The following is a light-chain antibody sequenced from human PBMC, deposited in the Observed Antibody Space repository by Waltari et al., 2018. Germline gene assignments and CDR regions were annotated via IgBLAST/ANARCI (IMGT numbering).Light chain of an antibody. CDR1: QNFSNY. Sequence: DIQLTQSPATLSLSQGESAPLSCRASQNFSNYLAWYQQKAGQAPRLLIYDASKTFTGTPARFSGSGSGTDFTLTIGSLEPDDFAVYYCQQRLNWPVTFGGGTKVEIK. V-gene: IGKV3-11*01. J-gene: IGKJ4*01. CDR2: DAS. CDR3: QQRLNWPVT.